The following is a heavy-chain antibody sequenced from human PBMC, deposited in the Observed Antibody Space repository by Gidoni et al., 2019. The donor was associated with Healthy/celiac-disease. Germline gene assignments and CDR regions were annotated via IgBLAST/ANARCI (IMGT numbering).Heavy chain of an antibody. Sequence: QVQLQESGPGLVKPSETLSLTCTVSGGSVSSGSYYWSWIRQPPGKGLEWIGYIYYSGSTNYNPSLKSRVTISVDTSKNQFSLKLSSVTAADTAVYYCARDSPDYGGFQHWGQGTLVTVSS. J-gene: IGHJ1*01. CDR1: GGSVSSGSYY. CDR3: ARDSPDYGGFQH. D-gene: IGHD4-17*01. CDR2: IYYSGST. V-gene: IGHV4-61*01.